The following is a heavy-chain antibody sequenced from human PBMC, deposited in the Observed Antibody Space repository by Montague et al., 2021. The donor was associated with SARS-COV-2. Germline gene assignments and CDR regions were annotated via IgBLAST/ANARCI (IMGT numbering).Heavy chain of an antibody. CDR2: VHYTGST. J-gene: IGHJ4*02. CDR1: GGSISSYY. V-gene: IGHV4-59*01. Sequence: SETLSLTCDVSGGSISSYYWSWIRQSPGKGLEWIGYVHYTGSTKYNPSPKTRVTLTLDTPKNHFSMKLSSVTAADTAVYYCATAQNTCFIANCVNDLEVWGLGAMVTVSS. D-gene: IGHD1-1*01. CDR3: ATAQNTCFIANCVNDLEV.